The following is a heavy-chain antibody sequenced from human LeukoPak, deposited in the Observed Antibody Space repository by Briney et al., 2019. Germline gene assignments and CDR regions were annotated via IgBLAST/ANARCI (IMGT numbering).Heavy chain of an antibody. D-gene: IGHD3-10*01. Sequence: PSETLSLTCTVSDTSINTYYWSWIRQPAGKGLEWIGHIYATGTTNYNPSLNSRVTMSIDTSKNQFSLNLRSVTAADTAVYYCAKVAKYYYGPETYFFEHWGQGTLVTVSS. J-gene: IGHJ4*02. CDR2: IYATGTT. V-gene: IGHV4-4*07. CDR1: DTSINTYY. CDR3: AKVAKYYYGPETYFFEH.